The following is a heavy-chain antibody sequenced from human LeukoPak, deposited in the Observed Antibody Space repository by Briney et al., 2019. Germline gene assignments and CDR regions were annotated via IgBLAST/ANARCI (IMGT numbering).Heavy chain of an antibody. V-gene: IGHV4-30-2*01. Sequence: SQTLSLTCAVSGGSISSGGYSWSWIRQPPGMGLEWIGYIYHSGSTYYNPSLKSRVTISVDRSKNQFSLKLSSVTAADTAVYYCAREATNYYDSSGYLNWGQGTLVTVSS. CDR1: GGSISSGGYS. CDR3: AREATNYYDSSGYLN. D-gene: IGHD3-22*01. J-gene: IGHJ4*02. CDR2: IYHSGST.